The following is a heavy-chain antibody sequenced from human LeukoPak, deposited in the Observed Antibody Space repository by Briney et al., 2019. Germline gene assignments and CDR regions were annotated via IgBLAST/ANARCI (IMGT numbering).Heavy chain of an antibody. J-gene: IGHJ6*03. CDR3: ARVGHDYSTYYYYYYMDV. CDR1: GGSISSYY. CDR2: IYYSGST. V-gene: IGHV4-59*01. Sequence: KPSETLSLTCTVSGGSISSYYWSWIRQPPGKGLEWIGYIYYSGSTNYNPSLKSRVTISVDTSKNQFSLKLSSVTAADTAVYYCARVGHDYSTYYYYYYMDVWGKGTTVTVS. D-gene: IGHD4-11*01.